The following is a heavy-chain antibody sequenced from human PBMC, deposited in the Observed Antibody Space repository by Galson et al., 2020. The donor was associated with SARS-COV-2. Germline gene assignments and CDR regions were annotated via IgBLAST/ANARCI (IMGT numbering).Heavy chain of an antibody. D-gene: IGHD3-3*01. Sequence: SETLSLTCAVSGGSISTSHWWSWVRLPPGKGLEWIGEIHQSGITNYNPSLKSRLNISLDKSKNQFSLKLNSVTAADTAFYYCARSYDFWSSFPYYWGQGTLVSVSS. V-gene: IGHV4-4*02. CDR1: GGSISTSHW. J-gene: IGHJ4*02. CDR3: ARSYDFWSSFPYY. CDR2: IHQSGIT.